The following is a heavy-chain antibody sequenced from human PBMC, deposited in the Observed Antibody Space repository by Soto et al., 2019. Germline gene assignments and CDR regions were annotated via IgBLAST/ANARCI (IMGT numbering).Heavy chain of an antibody. Sequence: GASVKVSCKVSGYTLTELSMHWVRQAPGKGLEWMGGFDPEDGETIYAQKFQGRVTMTEDTSTDTAYMELSSLRSEDTAVYYCATELRRSYGSHYYYYYGMDVWGQGTTVTVSS. CDR2: FDPEDGET. D-gene: IGHD1-26*01. CDR3: ATELRRSYGSHYYYYYGMDV. CDR1: GYTLTELS. J-gene: IGHJ6*02. V-gene: IGHV1-24*01.